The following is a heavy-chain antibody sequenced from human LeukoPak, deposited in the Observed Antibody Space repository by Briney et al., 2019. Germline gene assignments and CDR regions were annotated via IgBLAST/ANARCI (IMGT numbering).Heavy chain of an antibody. V-gene: IGHV3-33*01. CDR1: GFTFSNYG. Sequence: GRSLRLSCAASGFTFSNYGMHWVRPVPGKGLEWVAAIWFDGIRKYYADSVKGRLTISRDNSKNTLYLQMNSLSAEDTAVYYCARDLEDSSPFGAFDMWGQGTMVTVSS. J-gene: IGHJ3*02. CDR3: ARDLEDSSPFGAFDM. CDR2: IWFDGIRK. D-gene: IGHD3-22*01.